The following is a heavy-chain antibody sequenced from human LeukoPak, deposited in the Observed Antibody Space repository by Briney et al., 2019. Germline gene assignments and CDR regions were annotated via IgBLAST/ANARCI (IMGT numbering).Heavy chain of an antibody. CDR2: IHSAGST. J-gene: IGHJ3*02. Sequence: PGGSLRLSCAASGFTVSSSYMSGVRQAPGKGLEWVSVIHSAGSTYYADSVKGRFTISRDNSKNTLYVQMNSLRAEDTAVYYCARMSPMNAFEIWGQGTMVTVSS. V-gene: IGHV3-53*01. CDR3: ARMSPMNAFEI. CDR1: GFTVSSSY.